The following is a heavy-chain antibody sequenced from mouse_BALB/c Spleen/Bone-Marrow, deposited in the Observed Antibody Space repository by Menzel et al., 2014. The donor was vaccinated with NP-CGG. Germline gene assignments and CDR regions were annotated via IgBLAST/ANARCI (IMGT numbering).Heavy chain of an antibody. Sequence: EVNVEESGGGLVKPGGSLKLSCAASGFTFSSYAMSWVRQSPEKRLEWVAEISSGGSYTYYPDTVTGRFTISRDNAKNTLFLEMSSLRSEDTAMYYCARDSSGYFDYWGQGTTLTVSS. V-gene: IGHV5-9-4*01. CDR2: ISSGGSYT. J-gene: IGHJ2*01. CDR1: GFTFSSYA. D-gene: IGHD3-1*01. CDR3: ARDSSGYFDY.